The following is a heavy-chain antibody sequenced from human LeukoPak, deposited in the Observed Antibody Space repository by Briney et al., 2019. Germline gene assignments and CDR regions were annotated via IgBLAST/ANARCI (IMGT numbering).Heavy chain of an antibody. CDR2: ISSSSSYI. V-gene: IGHV3-21*01. CDR3: ARGRIAVAGIHWFDP. Sequence: GGSLRLSCAASGFTFNSYAMSWVRQAPGKGLEWVSSISSSSSYIYYADSVKGRFTISRDNAKNSLYLQMNSLRAEDTAVYYCARGRIAVAGIHWFDPWGQGTLVTVSS. J-gene: IGHJ5*02. D-gene: IGHD6-19*01. CDR1: GFTFNSYA.